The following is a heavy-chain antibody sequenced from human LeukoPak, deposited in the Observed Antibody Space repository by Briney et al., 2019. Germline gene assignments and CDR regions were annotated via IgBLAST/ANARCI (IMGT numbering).Heavy chain of an antibody. J-gene: IGHJ3*02. V-gene: IGHV1-2*04. CDR1: GYTFTSYD. Sequence: ASVKVSCKASGYTFTSYDINWVRQATGQGLEWMGWINPNSGGTNYAQKFQGWVTMTRDTSISTAYMELSRLRSDDTAVYYCARGMSSSWPSAAFDIWGQGTMVTVSS. D-gene: IGHD6-13*01. CDR3: ARGMSSSWPSAAFDI. CDR2: INPNSGGT.